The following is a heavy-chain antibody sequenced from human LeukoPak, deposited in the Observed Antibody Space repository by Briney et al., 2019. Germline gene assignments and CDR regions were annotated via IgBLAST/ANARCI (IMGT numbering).Heavy chain of an antibody. D-gene: IGHD6-19*01. V-gene: IGHV3-48*03. Sequence: PGGSLRLSCAASGFTFSSYEMNWVRQAPGKGLEWVSYISGSGYSIYYADSVKGRFTISRDNAKNSVYLQMNSPRAEDTAVYYCARSWLAVAGPEYWGQGTLVTVSS. CDR1: GFTFSSYE. J-gene: IGHJ4*02. CDR2: ISGSGYSI. CDR3: ARSWLAVAGPEY.